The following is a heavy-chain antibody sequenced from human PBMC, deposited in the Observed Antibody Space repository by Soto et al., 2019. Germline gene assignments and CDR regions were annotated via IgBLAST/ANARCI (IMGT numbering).Heavy chain of an antibody. CDR3: AKDCDDYGYFDAFGI. CDR1: GFTFNNYA. V-gene: IGHV3-23*01. CDR2: ISSGGGHT. Sequence: EVQLLESGGGLVQPGGALRRSCAASGFTFNNYAMYWVRQAPGKGLEWVSAISSGGGHTYYRDSVKGRFTISRDHSKNTLHLEMVNLRGEDTAVYSCAKDCDDYGYFDAFGIWGQGTMATLSS. J-gene: IGHJ3*02. D-gene: IGHD4-17*01.